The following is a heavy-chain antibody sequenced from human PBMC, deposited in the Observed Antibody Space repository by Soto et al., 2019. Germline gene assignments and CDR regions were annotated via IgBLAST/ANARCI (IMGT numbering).Heavy chain of an antibody. V-gene: IGHV1-8*01. CDR3: ARSPPYGDYNY. Sequence: VKLVQSGAEVKKPGASVKVSCKASGYTLTSYDINWGRQATGQGLEGLGWMNPNRGNPGYAQKFQGRVTMTRNTSISTAYMELSSLRSEDTAVYYCARSPPYGDYNYWGQGTLVTVSS. J-gene: IGHJ4*02. CDR2: MNPNRGNP. CDR1: GYTLTSYD. D-gene: IGHD4-17*01.